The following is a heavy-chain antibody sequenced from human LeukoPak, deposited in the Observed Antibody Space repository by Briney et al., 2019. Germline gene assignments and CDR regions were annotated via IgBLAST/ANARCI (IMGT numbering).Heavy chain of an antibody. V-gene: IGHV4-59*12. Sequence: SETLSPTCTVSGGSISSYYWSWIRQPPGKGLEWIGYIYYSGSTNYNPSLKSRVTISVDKSKTQFSLKLSSVTAADTAVYYCARDNYYYDSSGYPLDYWGQGTLVTVSS. CDR2: IYYSGST. CDR3: ARDNYYYDSSGYPLDY. J-gene: IGHJ4*02. CDR1: GGSISSYY. D-gene: IGHD3-22*01.